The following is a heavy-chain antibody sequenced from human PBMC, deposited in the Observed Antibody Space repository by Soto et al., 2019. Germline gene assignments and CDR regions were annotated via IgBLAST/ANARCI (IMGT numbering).Heavy chain of an antibody. CDR3: VRGVAGVNWYFDL. CDR1: GYTFTGYY. V-gene: IGHV1-2*02. Sequence: QVQLEQSGAEVMKPGASVKVSCKASGYTFTGYYIHWVRQAPGQGLEWMGWINPSGGGTHSAQKFQGRVTMTRDTALSTAYMELNRLTSDDTAVYFCVRGVAGVNWYFDLWGRGTLVTVSS. CDR2: INPSGGGT. J-gene: IGHJ2*01. D-gene: IGHD2-21*01.